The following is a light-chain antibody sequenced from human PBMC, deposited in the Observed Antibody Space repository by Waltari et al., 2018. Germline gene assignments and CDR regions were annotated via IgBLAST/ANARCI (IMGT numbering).Light chain of an antibody. Sequence: QSALTQPASVSGSPGLSITVSCTGSSTDIGSYNLVSWFQQHPGKAPKLLIYEVFQRPSGVSTRFSGSKSGNTASLTVSGLQAEDEAVYYCSSYATPPSVLFGGGTKLTVL. CDR1: STDIGSYNL. J-gene: IGLJ2*01. V-gene: IGLV2-23*02. CDR3: SSYATPPSVL. CDR2: EVF.